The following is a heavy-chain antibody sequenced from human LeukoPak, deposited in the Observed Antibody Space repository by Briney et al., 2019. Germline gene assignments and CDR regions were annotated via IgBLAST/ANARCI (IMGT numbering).Heavy chain of an antibody. CDR3: ARDIGAGTGGGSP. CDR2: IYSGGST. J-gene: IGHJ5*02. V-gene: IGHV3-53*01. CDR1: GFMFRDFT. Sequence: GGSMRLSCAASGFMFRDFTMAFDEHTIHWVRQAPGKGLEWVSVIYSGGSTYYADSVKGRFTISRDNSKNTLYLQMNSLRAEDTAVYYCARDIGAGTGGGSPWGQGTLVTVSS. D-gene: IGHD1-1*01.